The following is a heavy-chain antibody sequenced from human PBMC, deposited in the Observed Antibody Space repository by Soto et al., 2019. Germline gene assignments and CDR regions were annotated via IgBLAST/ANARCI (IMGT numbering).Heavy chain of an antibody. CDR1: GFTFSSYS. CDR2: ISSSSSTI. J-gene: IGHJ4*02. Sequence: EVQLVESGGGLVQPGGSLRLSCAASGFTFSSYSMNWVRQAPGKGLEWVSYISSSSSTIYYADSVKGRFTISRDNAKNSLYLQMNSLRDEDTAVYYCARGKWELLGQYFDYWGQGTLVTVSS. V-gene: IGHV3-48*02. CDR3: ARGKWELLGQYFDY. D-gene: IGHD1-26*01.